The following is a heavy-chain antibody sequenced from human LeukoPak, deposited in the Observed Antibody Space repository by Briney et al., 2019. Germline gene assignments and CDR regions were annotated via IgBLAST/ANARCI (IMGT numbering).Heavy chain of an antibody. V-gene: IGHV1-2*02. J-gene: IGHJ4*02. CDR2: INPNSGGT. CDR3: ATGDRSSSGIEGYDY. Sequence: ASVKVSCKASGYTFTGYYMHWVRQAPGQGLEWMGWINPNSGGTNYAQKFQGRVTMTRDTSISTAYMELSRLRSDDTAVYYCATGDRSSSGIEGYDYWGQGTLVTVSS. CDR1: GYTFTGYY. D-gene: IGHD3-22*01.